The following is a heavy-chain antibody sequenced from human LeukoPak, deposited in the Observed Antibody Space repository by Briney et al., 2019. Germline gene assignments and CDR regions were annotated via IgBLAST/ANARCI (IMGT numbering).Heavy chain of an antibody. Sequence: GGSLRLSCAASGFTFSSYWMSWVRQAPGKGLEWVANIKQDGSEKYYVDPVKGRFTISRDNAKNSLYLQMSSLRAEDTAVYYCATLRPRQQLVVDHWGQGTLVTVSS. CDR2: IKQDGSEK. CDR1: GFTFSSYW. D-gene: IGHD6-13*01. CDR3: ATLRPRQQLVVDH. J-gene: IGHJ4*02. V-gene: IGHV3-7*01.